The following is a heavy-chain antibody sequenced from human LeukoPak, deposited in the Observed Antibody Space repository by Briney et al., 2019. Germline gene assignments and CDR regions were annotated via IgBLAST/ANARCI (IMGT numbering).Heavy chain of an antibody. Sequence: GGSLRLSRAASGFSFRTYWMSCGPDAPGKGLEWVANIKQDGSEKNYLDSVKGRFTISRDNAKNSLDLQMNSLRAEDTAVYYCARSGSSMEYWGQGTLVTVSS. CDR1: GFSFRTYW. CDR2: IKQDGSEK. V-gene: IGHV3-7*01. D-gene: IGHD3-10*01. J-gene: IGHJ4*02. CDR3: ARSGSSMEY.